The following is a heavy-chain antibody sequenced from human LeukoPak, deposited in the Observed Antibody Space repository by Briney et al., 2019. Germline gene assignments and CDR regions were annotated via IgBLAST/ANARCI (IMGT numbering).Heavy chain of an antibody. CDR2: ISSDTRSI. CDR3: VRDDDRPDNGLDY. J-gene: IGHJ4*02. CDR1: GFTFSTYS. V-gene: IGHV3-48*01. Sequence: PGGSPRLSCAASGFTFSTYSMNWVRQVAGKGLEWVSYISSDTRSIYNADSVKGRFTISRDNSKNTLYLQMNSLRAEGTAVYYCVRDDDRPDNGLDYWGQGTLVTVPS. D-gene: IGHD3-22*01.